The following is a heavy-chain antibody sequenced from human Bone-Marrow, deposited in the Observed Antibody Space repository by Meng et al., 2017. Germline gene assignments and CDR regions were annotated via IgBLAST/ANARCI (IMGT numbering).Heavy chain of an antibody. CDR1: GFTFSSYA. V-gene: IGHV3-30*04. D-gene: IGHD3-9*01. CDR3: ARDPSDILTGYFY. Sequence: GESLKISCAASGFTFSSYAMHWVRQAPGRGLEWVAVISYDGSNKYYADSVKGRFTISRDNSKNTLYLQMNSLRAEDTAVYYCARDPSDILTGYFYWGQGTLVTVPQ. J-gene: IGHJ4*02. CDR2: ISYDGSNK.